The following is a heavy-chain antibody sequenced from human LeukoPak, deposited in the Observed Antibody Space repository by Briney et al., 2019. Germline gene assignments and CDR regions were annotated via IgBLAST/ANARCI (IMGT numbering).Heavy chain of an antibody. CDR2: MHYSGSS. CDR1: GDSISSFY. J-gene: IGHJ5*02. CDR3: ARSPGDYGDPRWFDP. D-gene: IGHD4-17*01. Sequence: SETLSLTCTVSGDSISSFYWSWIRQPPGKGLEGIGYMHYSGSSNYNPSLKSRVTISVDTSKNQFSLKLSSVTAADTAVYYCARSPGDYGDPRWFDPWGQGTLVTVSS. V-gene: IGHV4-59*08.